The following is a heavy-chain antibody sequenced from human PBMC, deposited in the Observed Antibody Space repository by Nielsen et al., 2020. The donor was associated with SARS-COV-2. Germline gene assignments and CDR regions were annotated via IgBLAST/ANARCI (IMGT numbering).Heavy chain of an antibody. CDR2: ISSSSSYT. CDR1: GFTFSSYA. J-gene: IGHJ4*02. D-gene: IGHD6-19*01. Sequence: GESLKISCAASGFTFSSYAMSWIRQAPGKGLEWVSYISSSSSYTNYADSVKGRFTISRDNAKNSLYLQMNSLRAEDTAVYYCARDLSSGWYLEGGYYFDYWGQGTLVTVSS. V-gene: IGHV3-11*05. CDR3: ARDLSSGWYLEGGYYFDY.